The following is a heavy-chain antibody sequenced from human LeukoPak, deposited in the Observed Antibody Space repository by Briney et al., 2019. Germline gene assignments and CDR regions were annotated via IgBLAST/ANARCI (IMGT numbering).Heavy chain of an antibody. Sequence: GGSLRLSCAASGFTFSSYSMNWVRQAPGKGLEWVSYISSSSSTIYYADSVKGRFTISRDNAKNSLYLQMNSLRAEDTAVYYCAKAIAAAVTDYYYYMDVWGKGTTVTVSS. CDR3: AKAIAAAVTDYYYYMDV. J-gene: IGHJ6*03. CDR2: ISSSSSTI. V-gene: IGHV3-48*01. CDR1: GFTFSSYS. D-gene: IGHD6-13*01.